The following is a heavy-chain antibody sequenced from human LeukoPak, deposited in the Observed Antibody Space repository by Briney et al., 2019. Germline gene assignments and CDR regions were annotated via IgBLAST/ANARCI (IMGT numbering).Heavy chain of an antibody. CDR1: GFTFSDHY. D-gene: IGHD3-10*01. Sequence: GGSLRLSCDASGFTFSDHYMTWIRQAPGKGLEYILYIGTSAATIFYADSVKGRFTISRDNARYSVFLHMTSLRADDAAVYYCARGHYGLDYWGQGILVTVST. J-gene: IGHJ4*02. V-gene: IGHV3-11*04. CDR3: ARGHYGLDY. CDR2: IGTSAATI.